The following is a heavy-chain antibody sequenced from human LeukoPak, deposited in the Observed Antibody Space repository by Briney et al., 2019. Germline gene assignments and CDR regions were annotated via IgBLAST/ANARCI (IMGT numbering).Heavy chain of an antibody. CDR3: ARETQYYDFWSGYYPYYFDY. J-gene: IGHJ4*02. CDR1: GFTFSSYS. Sequence: PGGSLRLSCAASGFTFSSYSMNWVRQAPGKGLEWVSYISSSSSTIYYADSVKGRFTSSRDNAKNSLYLQMNSLRAEDTAVYYCARETQYYDFWSGYYPYYFDYWGQGTLVTVSS. CDR2: ISSSSSTI. D-gene: IGHD3-3*01. V-gene: IGHV3-48*01.